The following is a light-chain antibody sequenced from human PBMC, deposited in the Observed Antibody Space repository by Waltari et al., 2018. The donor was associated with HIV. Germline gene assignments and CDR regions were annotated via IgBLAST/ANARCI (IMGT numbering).Light chain of an antibody. V-gene: IGKV1-5*03. CDR1: QIIATS. CDR2: SAS. J-gene: IGKJ1*01. CDR3: QQSDGGSRT. Sequence: DIQMTQSPSTLSASIGDRVTITCRASQIIATSLAWYQQKPGKSPQLLIYSASNLETGVPPRFSGSGSGTEFSLTINALQADDFATYYCQQSDGGSRTFGQGTTV.